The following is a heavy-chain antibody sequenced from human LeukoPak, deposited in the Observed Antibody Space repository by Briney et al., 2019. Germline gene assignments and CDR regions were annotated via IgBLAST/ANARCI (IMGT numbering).Heavy chain of an antibody. Sequence: GGSLRLSCAASGFTFSRYWMNWARQAPGKGLVWVSRINGDGTSTSYADSVKGRFTISRDNAKNTLYLQMNSLRAEDTALYYCARGSEYWGQGTLVTVSS. J-gene: IGHJ4*02. CDR2: INGDGTST. D-gene: IGHD1-14*01. CDR1: GFTFSRYW. CDR3: ARGSEY. V-gene: IGHV3-74*01.